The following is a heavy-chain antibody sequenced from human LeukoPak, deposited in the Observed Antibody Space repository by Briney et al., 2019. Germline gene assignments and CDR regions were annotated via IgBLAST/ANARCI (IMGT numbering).Heavy chain of an antibody. CDR1: GFTFSNYA. CDR2: ISVSGVIT. J-gene: IGHJ4*02. Sequence: GGSLRLSCAASGFTFSNYAKSWVRQAPGKGLEWVSVISVSGVITYYADSVKSRFTISRDNSKNTLYLQMNSLRAEDTAVYYCAKEWWEPTRDDYFDYWGQGTLVTVSS. CDR3: AKEWWEPTRDDYFDY. V-gene: IGHV3-23*01. D-gene: IGHD1-26*01.